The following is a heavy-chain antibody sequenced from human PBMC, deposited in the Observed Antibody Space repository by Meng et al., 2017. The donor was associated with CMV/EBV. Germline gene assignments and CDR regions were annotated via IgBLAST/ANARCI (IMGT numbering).Heavy chain of an antibody. CDR3: ARDRLGSSDPDVNY. D-gene: IGHD3-16*01. J-gene: IGHJ4*02. CDR2: ISSSGSTI. Sequence: SLRLSCAASGFTFSSYEMNWVRQAPGKGLEWVSYISSSGSTIYYADSVKGRFTISRDNAKNPLYLQMNSLRAEDTAVYYCARDRLGSSDPDVNYWGQGTLVTVSS. CDR1: GFTFSSYE. V-gene: IGHV3-48*03.